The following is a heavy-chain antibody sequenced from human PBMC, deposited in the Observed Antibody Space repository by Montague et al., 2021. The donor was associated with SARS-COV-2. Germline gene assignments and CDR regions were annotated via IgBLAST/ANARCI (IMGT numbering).Heavy chain of an antibody. CDR3: ARGLERVVLSVMGVGPYYYYYYIDV. CDR1: GGSFSGYY. Sequence: SETRSLTCAVYGGSFSGYYWSWIRQPPGKGLEWIGEINHSGSTNYNPSLKSRVTISVDTSKNQFSLRLSSVTAADTAVYYCARGLERVVLSVMGVGPYYYYYYIDVWGKGTTVTVSS. CDR2: INHSGST. J-gene: IGHJ6*03. D-gene: IGHD2/OR15-2a*01. V-gene: IGHV4-34*01.